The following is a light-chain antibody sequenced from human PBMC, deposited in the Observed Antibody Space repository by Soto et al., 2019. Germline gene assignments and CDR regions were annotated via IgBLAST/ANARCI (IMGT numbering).Light chain of an antibody. J-gene: IGKJ1*01. CDR1: QSVSSN. CDR3: QQYNNWPPWT. V-gene: IGKV3-15*01. Sequence: IVMTQSPATLSVSPGERATLSCRASQSVSSNLAWYQQKPGQAPRLLIYGASTRATGIPARFSGSGSGTEFTLTISCLHSEDFAVYYCQQYNNWPPWTFGQGTKVDI. CDR2: GAS.